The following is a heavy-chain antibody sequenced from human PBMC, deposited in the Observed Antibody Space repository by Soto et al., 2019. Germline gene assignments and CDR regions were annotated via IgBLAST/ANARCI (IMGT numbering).Heavy chain of an antibody. CDR2: VNPSGGHT. CDR1: GDTFTDYY. D-gene: IGHD2-21*02. J-gene: IGHJ4*02. CDR3: ARGGHVVVVTAALDY. V-gene: IGHV1-46*01. Sequence: QVQLVQSGAEVKKPGASVKVSCKASGDTFTDYYIHWVRQAPVQGLEWMGPVNPSGGHTTYAQHFLGRMTMTRDTSTSTLYMELTGLTSEDTAIYYCARGGHVVVVTAALDYWGQGTLVTVSS.